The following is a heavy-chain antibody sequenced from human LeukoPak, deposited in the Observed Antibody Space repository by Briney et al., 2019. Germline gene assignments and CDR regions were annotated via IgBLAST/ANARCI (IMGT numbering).Heavy chain of an antibody. J-gene: IGHJ5*02. CDR2: VSGTGGRT. V-gene: IGHV3-23*01. CDR1: GFTFSTYA. Sequence: GGSLRLSCAASGFTFSTYAMSWVRQAPGKGPERVSVVSGTGGRTYYADSVKGRFTISRDNSKNTLYLQMNSLRAEDTALYYCVKASSSSPQYNWFDAWGQGTLVTVSS. CDR3: VKASSSSPQYNWFDA. D-gene: IGHD6-6*01.